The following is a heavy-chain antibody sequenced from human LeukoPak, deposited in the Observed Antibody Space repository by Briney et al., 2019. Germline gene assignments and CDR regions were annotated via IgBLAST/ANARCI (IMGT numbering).Heavy chain of an antibody. D-gene: IGHD2-2*01. CDR3: ARDLRSGSTGGYYYMDV. CDR1: GYTFTSYG. V-gene: IGHV1-18*01. J-gene: IGHJ6*03. Sequence: ASVKVSCKASGYTFTSYGISWVRQAPGQGLEWMGWISAYNGNTNYAQKLQGRVTMTTDTSTSTAYMELRSLRSDDTAVYYCARDLRSGSTGGYYYMDVWGKGTTVTVSS. CDR2: ISAYNGNT.